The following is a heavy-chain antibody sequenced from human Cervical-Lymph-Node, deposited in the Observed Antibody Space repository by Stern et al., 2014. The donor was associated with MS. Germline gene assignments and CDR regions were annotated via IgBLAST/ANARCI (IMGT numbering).Heavy chain of an antibody. CDR2: ISWNSDNI. D-gene: IGHD6-13*01. V-gene: IGHV3-9*01. CDR3: AKDGSSSLTGGAFDI. Sequence: EVHLVESGGGLVQPGRSLRLSCAVSGLTFDDYAMHWVRQAPGTGLEWVSGISWNSDNIGYAESVKGRFAISRDNVKNSLYLQMNTLRPEDTAFYYCAKDGSSSLTGGAFDIWGQGTMVTVSS. J-gene: IGHJ3*02. CDR1: GLTFDDYA.